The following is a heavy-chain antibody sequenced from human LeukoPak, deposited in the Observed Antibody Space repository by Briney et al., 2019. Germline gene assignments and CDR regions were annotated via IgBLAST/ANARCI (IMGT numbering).Heavy chain of an antibody. D-gene: IGHD3-3*01. CDR3: ARGLRFLEWLPYYFDY. CDR1: GGSISSGDYY. CDR2: IYYSGST. Sequence: SETLSLTCTFSGGSISSGDYYWSWIRQPPGKGLEWIGYIYYSGSTYYNPSLKSRVTISVDTSKNQFSLKLSSVTAADTAVYYCARGLRFLEWLPYYFDYWGQGTLVTVSS. V-gene: IGHV4-30-4*08. J-gene: IGHJ4*02.